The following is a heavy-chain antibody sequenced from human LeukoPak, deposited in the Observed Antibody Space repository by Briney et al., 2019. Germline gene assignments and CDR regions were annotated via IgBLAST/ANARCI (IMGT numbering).Heavy chain of an antibody. J-gene: IGHJ4*02. D-gene: IGHD5-18*01. CDR3: AKDTLDTAMAERSADY. V-gene: IGHV3-43*02. CDR1: GFTFDDYA. Sequence: PGGSLRLSCAASGFTFDDYAMHWVRHAPGKGLEWVSLISGDGGSTYYADSVKGRFTISRDNSKNSLYLQMNSLRTEDTALYYCAKDTLDTAMAERSADYWGQGTLVTVSS. CDR2: ISGDGGST.